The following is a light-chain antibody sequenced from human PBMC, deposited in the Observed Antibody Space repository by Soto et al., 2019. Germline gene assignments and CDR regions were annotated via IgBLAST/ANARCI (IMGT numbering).Light chain of an antibody. J-gene: IGKJ1*01. CDR3: QQTYSTPWT. V-gene: IGKV1-39*01. Sequence: DIPMTQSPASLSSSVGDRVTISCRSNRTISTYVNWYQQRPGEVPKLLIYSASTLQSAVPSRFSGTGSGTDFSLTVTSLQPEDFATYYCQQTYSTPWTFGQGTKVEVK. CDR2: SAS. CDR1: RTISTY.